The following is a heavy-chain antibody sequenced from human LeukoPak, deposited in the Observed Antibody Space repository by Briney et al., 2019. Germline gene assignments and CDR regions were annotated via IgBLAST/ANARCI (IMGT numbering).Heavy chain of an antibody. Sequence: ASVKVSCKASGSTFTGYYMHWVRQAPGQGLEWMGRINPNSGGTNYAQKFQGRVTMTRDTSISTAYMELSRLRSDDTAVYYCAIPWRYSSSWPFDYWGQGTLVTVSS. V-gene: IGHV1-2*06. CDR1: GSTFTGYY. J-gene: IGHJ4*02. CDR3: AIPWRYSSSWPFDY. D-gene: IGHD6-13*01. CDR2: INPNSGGT.